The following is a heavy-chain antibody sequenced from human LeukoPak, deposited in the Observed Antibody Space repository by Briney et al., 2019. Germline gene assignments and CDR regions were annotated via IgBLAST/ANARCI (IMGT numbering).Heavy chain of an antibody. V-gene: IGHV1-18*01. CDR3: ARGDAIFAVAFD. CDR2: ISVYNGKT. J-gene: IGHJ4*02. Sequence: ASVKVSCKVSGYTLTELSMHWVRQAPGQGLEWMGWISVYNGKTNNAQKFQGRVTMTTDTSTSTASMELRSLRSDDTAVYYCARGDAIFAVAFDWGQGTLVTVSS. CDR1: GYTLTELS. D-gene: IGHD3-3*01.